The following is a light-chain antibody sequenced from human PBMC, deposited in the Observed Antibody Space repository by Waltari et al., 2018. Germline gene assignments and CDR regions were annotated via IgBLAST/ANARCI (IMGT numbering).Light chain of an antibody. J-gene: IGLJ2*01. CDR1: NSNIGANYG. CDR2: GYD. V-gene: IGLV1-40*01. Sequence: QSVLTQPPSVSGAPGQTVTISCTGSNSNIGANYGVYWDQQLPGTAPKLLIDGYDNRPSGVPDRFSASKSGSSASLAITGLQAEDEADYYCQSYDSSLSGFVAFGGGTTLTVL. CDR3: QSYDSSLSGFVA.